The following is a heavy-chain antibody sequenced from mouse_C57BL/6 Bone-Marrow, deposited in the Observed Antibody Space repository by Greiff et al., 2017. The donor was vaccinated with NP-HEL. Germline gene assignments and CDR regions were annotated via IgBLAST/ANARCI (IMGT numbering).Heavy chain of an antibody. D-gene: IGHD2-4*01. Sequence: EVQLVESGPGLAKPSQTLSLPCSVTGYSITSDYWNWIRKFPGNKLEYMGYISYSGSTYYNLSLKSRISITRDTSKNQYYLQLNSVTTEDTATYYCAITTRGGYYAMDYWGQGTSVTVSS. CDR2: ISYSGST. V-gene: IGHV3-8*01. CDR1: GYSITSDY. CDR3: AITTRGGYYAMDY. J-gene: IGHJ4*01.